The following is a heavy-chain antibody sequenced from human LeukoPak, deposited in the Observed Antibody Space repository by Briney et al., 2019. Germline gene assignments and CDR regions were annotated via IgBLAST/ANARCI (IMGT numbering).Heavy chain of an antibody. D-gene: IGHD3-10*01. Sequence: GGSLRLSCAASGFTFSSYSMNWVRQAPGKGLEWVSSISSSSSYIYYADSVKGRFTISRDNAKNSLYLQMNSLRAEDTAVYYWARDLGYYYGSGSRYGMDVWGQGTTVIVSS. CDR2: ISSSSSYI. V-gene: IGHV3-21*01. CDR1: GFTFSSYS. CDR3: ARDLGYYYGSGSRYGMDV. J-gene: IGHJ6*02.